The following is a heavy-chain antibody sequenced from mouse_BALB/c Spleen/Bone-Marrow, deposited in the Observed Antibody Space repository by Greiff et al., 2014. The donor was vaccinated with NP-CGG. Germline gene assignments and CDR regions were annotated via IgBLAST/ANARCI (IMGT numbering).Heavy chain of an antibody. CDR2: IWAGGST. Sequence: VQLVESGPGLVAPSQSLSITCTVSGFSLTSYGVHWVRQPPGKGLEWLGVIWAGGSTNYNSAFMSRLGISKDNTKSQVFLKMISLQTDDTAMYYCARVYRWYFDVWGAGTTVTVSS. CDR3: ARVYRWYFDV. D-gene: IGHD1-1*01. J-gene: IGHJ1*01. V-gene: IGHV2-9*02. CDR1: GFSLTSYG.